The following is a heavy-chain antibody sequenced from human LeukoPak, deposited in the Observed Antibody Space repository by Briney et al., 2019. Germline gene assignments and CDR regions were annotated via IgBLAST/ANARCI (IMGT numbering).Heavy chain of an antibody. CDR1: GGTFSSYA. J-gene: IGHJ6*03. CDR2: IIPIFGTA. CDR3: ARGVRLYYYYYMDV. V-gene: IGHV1-69*05. D-gene: IGHD5-12*01. Sequence: SVKVSCKASGGTFSSYAISWVRQAPGQGLEWMGGIIPIFGTANYAQKFQGRVTITTDESTSTAYVELSSLRSEDTAVYYCARGVRLYYYYYMDVWGKGTTVTVSS.